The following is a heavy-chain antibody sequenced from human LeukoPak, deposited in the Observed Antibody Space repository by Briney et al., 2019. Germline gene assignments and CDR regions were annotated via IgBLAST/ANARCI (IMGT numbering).Heavy chain of an antibody. CDR2: IRHDGSNK. CDR3: AKDSRRDYYFDY. V-gene: IGHV3-30*02. D-gene: IGHD3/OR15-3a*01. J-gene: IGHJ4*02. CDR1: GFTFSSYG. Sequence: GGSLRLSCAASGFTFSSYGMHWVRQAPGKGLEWVAFIRHDGSNKYYADSVKGRFTISRDNSKNTLYLQMNSLRAEDTAVYYCAKDSRRDYYFDYWGQGTLVTVSS.